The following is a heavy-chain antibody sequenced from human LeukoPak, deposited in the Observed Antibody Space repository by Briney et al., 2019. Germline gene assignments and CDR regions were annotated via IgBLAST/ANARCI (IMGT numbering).Heavy chain of an antibody. CDR1: GYTFTSYD. Sequence: GASVTVSFKASGYTFTSYDINWVRQATGQGLEWMGWMNANSGDTGYSQNFQGRVTMTRNTSISTAYMELSSLRSEDTAIYYCARGGTYLPFGYWGQGTLVTVSS. CDR2: MNANSGDT. CDR3: ARGGTYLPFGY. V-gene: IGHV1-8*01. D-gene: IGHD3-10*01. J-gene: IGHJ4*02.